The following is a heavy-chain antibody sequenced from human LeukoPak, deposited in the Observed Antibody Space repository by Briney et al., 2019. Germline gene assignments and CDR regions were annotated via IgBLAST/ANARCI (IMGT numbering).Heavy chain of an antibody. CDR1: GYTFTSYG. D-gene: IGHD3-9*01. CDR3: ARDNYDILTGYHMYGAFDI. V-gene: IGHV1-18*01. CDR2: ISAYNGNT. Sequence: ASVKVSCKASGYTFTSYGISWVRQAPGQGLEWMGWISAYNGNTNYAQKLQGRVTMTTDTSTSTAYMELRSLRSDDTAVYYCARDNYDILTGYHMYGAFDIWGQGTMVTVSS. J-gene: IGHJ3*02.